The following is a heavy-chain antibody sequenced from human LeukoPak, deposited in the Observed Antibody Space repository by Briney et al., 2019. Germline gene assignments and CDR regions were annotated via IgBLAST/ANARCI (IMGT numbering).Heavy chain of an antibody. CDR1: GFTFSSYG. Sequence: GGSLRLSCAASGFTFSSYGVHWVRQAPGKGLEWVAFIRYDGSNKYYADSVKGRFTISRDNSKNTLYLQMNSLRAEDAAVYYCAREGYGDYGVFDYWGQGTLVTVSS. CDR2: IRYDGSNK. D-gene: IGHD4-17*01. J-gene: IGHJ4*02. V-gene: IGHV3-30*02. CDR3: AREGYGDYGVFDY.